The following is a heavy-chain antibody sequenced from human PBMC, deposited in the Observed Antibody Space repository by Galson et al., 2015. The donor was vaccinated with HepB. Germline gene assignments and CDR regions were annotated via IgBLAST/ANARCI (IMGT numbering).Heavy chain of an antibody. J-gene: IGHJ3*02. V-gene: IGHV5-51*01. CDR3: ARQIAVAGGRAFDI. CDR2: IYPGDSDT. CDR1: GYTFTTYW. Sequence: SGAEVKKPGESLKISCKASGYTFTTYWIAWVRQMPGKGLEWMGIIYPGDSDTRYSPSFHGQVTISADKSISSAYLQWSSLRASDTAMYYCARQIAVAGGRAFDIWGQGTMVTVSS. D-gene: IGHD6-19*01.